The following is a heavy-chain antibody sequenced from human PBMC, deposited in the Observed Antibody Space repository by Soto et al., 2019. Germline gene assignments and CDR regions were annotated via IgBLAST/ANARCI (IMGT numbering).Heavy chain of an antibody. D-gene: IGHD3-16*01. J-gene: IGHJ6*02. V-gene: IGHV3-43*01. CDR1: GFTFDDYT. CDR3: ANVWFTQEGYYYYGMDV. CDR2: ISWDGGST. Sequence: GGSLRLSCAASGFTFDDYTMHWVRQAPGKGLEWVSLISWDGGSTYYADSVKGRFTISRDNSKNSLYLQMNSLRTEDTALYYCANVWFTQEGYYYYGMDVWGQGTTVTVSS.